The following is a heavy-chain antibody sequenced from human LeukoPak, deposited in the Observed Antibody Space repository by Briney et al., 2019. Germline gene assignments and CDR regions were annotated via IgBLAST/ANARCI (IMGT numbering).Heavy chain of an antibody. CDR2: IIPIFGTA. CDR1: GGTFSSYA. D-gene: IGHD1-26*01. Sequence: ASVKVSCKASGGTFSSYAISWVRQAPGQGLEWMGRIIPIFGTANYAQKFQGRVTITTVESTSTDYMQLSSLGSEDAAVYYCAREEVESTTSLSNYWGQGTLVTVSS. V-gene: IGHV1-69*05. CDR3: AREEVESTTSLSNY. J-gene: IGHJ4*02.